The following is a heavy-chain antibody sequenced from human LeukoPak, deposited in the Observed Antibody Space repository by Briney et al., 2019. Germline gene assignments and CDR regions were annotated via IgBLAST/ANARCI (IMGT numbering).Heavy chain of an antibody. V-gene: IGHV4-34*01. CDR1: GGSFSGYY. CDR3: ARLIGDFWSGNKRNWFDP. CDR2: INHSGST. J-gene: IGHJ5*02. Sequence: SETLSLTCAVYGGSFSGYYWSWIRQPPGKGLEWIGEINHSGSTNYNPSLKSRVTISVDTSKNQFSLKLSSVTAADTAVYYCARLIGDFWSGNKRNWFDPWGQGTLVTVPS. D-gene: IGHD3-3*01.